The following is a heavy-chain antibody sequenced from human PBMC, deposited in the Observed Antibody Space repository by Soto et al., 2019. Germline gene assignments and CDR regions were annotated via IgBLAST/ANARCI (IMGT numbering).Heavy chain of an antibody. CDR3: ATMGGELRFRRDYYGMDV. Sequence: SVKVSCKASGGTFSSYAISWVRQAPGQGLEWMGGIIPIFGTANYAQKFQGRVTITADESTSTAYMELSSLRSEDTAVYYCATMGGELRFRRDYYGMDVWGQGTTVTVSS. V-gene: IGHV1-69*13. J-gene: IGHJ6*02. CDR2: IIPIFGTA. D-gene: IGHD3-3*01. CDR1: GGTFSSYA.